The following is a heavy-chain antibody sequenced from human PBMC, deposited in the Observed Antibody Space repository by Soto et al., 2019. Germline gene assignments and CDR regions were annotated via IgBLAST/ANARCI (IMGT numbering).Heavy chain of an antibody. J-gene: IGHJ4*02. Sequence: SETXSLTCPVSGGSISSYYWSWIRQPPGKGLEWIGYIYYSGSTNYNPSLKSRVTISVDTSKNQFSLKLSSVTAADTAVYYCAREDDFWSGYNVWGQGTLVTVSS. CDR3: AREDDFWSGYNV. CDR2: IYYSGST. D-gene: IGHD3-3*01. V-gene: IGHV4-59*01. CDR1: GGSISSYY.